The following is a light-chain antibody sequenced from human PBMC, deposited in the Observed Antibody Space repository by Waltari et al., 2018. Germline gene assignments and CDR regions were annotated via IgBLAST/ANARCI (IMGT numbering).Light chain of an antibody. CDR2: YVN. CDR3: SSYTTTSTFYV. CDR1: SSDVGGYPY. Sequence: QSALTQPASVSGSPGQSITISCTGTSSDVGGYPYVSWDQHHPGKAPKLMIHYVNKRPSGVSNRFSGSKSGNTASLTISGLQAEDEADYYCSSYTTTSTFYVFGTGTKVTVL. V-gene: IGLV2-14*03. J-gene: IGLJ1*01.